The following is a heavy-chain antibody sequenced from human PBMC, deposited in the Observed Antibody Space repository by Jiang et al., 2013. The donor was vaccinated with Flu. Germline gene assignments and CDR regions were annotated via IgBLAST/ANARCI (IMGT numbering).Heavy chain of an antibody. D-gene: IGHD3-10*01. CDR3: ARAKTMVRGVIISYYFDY. Sequence: FSSYAISWVRQAPGQGLEWMGGIIPIFGTANYAQKFQGRVTITADESTSTAYMELSSLRSEDTAVYYCARAKTMVRGVIISYYFDYWGQGTLVTVSS. J-gene: IGHJ4*02. CDR1: FSSYA. CDR2: IIPIFGTA. V-gene: IGHV1-69*01.